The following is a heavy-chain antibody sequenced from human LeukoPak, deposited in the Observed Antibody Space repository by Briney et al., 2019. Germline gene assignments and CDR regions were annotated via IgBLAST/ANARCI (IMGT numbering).Heavy chain of an antibody. D-gene: IGHD1-26*01. CDR2: IYYSGST. CDR1: GDSISSYY. Sequence: SETLSLTCTVSGDSISSYYWSWIRQPPAKGLEWIGYIYYSGSTNYNPSLKSRVTISEDTSKTQFSLKLSSVTAADSAVYYCARGSGIVGATFDYWGQGTLVSVS. J-gene: IGHJ4*02. V-gene: IGHV4-59*01. CDR3: ARGSGIVGATFDY.